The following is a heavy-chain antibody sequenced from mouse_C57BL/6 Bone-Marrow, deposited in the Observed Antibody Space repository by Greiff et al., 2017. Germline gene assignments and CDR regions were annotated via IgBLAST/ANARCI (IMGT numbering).Heavy chain of an antibody. CDR1: GYTFTSYW. J-gene: IGHJ3*01. D-gene: IGHD1-1*01. CDR2: IDPSDSYT. V-gene: IGHV1-69*01. Sequence: QVQLQQSGAELVMPGASVKLSCKASGYTFTSYWMHWVKQRPGQGLEWIGEIDPSDSYTNYNQKFKGKSTLTVDKSSSTAYMQLSSLTSEDSAVYYCARGKLLAYWGQGTLVTVSA. CDR3: ARGKLLAY.